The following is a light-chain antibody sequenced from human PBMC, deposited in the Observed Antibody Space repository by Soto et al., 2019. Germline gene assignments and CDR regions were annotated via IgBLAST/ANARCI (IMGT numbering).Light chain of an antibody. CDR3: SAWDDSLRHVM. CDR2: RNS. J-gene: IGLJ3*02. Sequence: QSVLTQPPSASGTPGQRVTISCSGSSSNIGSNYVYWYQQLPGTAPKLLIYRNSQRPSGVPDRFSGSKSGTSASLAISGLRSEDEADYYCSAWDDSLRHVMFGGGTKVTVL. V-gene: IGLV1-47*01. CDR1: SSNIGSNY.